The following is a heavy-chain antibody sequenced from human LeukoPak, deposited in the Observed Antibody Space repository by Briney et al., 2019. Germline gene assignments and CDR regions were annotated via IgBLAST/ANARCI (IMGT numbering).Heavy chain of an antibody. J-gene: IGHJ4*02. Sequence: VASVKVSCKASGYTFTSYGISWVRQAPGQGLEWMGWISAYNGNTNYAQKLQGRVTMTTDTSTSTAYMELRSLRSDDTAVYYCALSGGSGSKGYFDYWGQGTLVTVSS. CDR2: ISAYNGNT. V-gene: IGHV1-18*01. D-gene: IGHD3-10*01. CDR3: ALSGGSGSKGYFDY. CDR1: GYTFTSYG.